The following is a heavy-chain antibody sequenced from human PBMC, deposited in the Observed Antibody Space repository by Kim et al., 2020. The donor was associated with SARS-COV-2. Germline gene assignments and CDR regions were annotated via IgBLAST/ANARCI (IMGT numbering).Heavy chain of an antibody. CDR1: GFTFSSYN. Sequence: GGSLRLSCAASGFTFSSYNMNWVRQAPGKGLEWVSSISSSGSYIYYADSVKGRFTISRDNAKNSLYLQMNSLRAEDTAVFYCSRASLGDYYFDYWGQGTLVTVSS. J-gene: IGHJ4*02. D-gene: IGHD3-16*01. CDR2: ISSSGSYI. CDR3: SRASLGDYYFDY. V-gene: IGHV3-21*01.